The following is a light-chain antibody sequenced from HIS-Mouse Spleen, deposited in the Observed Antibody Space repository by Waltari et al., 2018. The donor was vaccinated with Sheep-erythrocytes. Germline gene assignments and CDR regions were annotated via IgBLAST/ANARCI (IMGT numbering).Light chain of an antibody. J-gene: IGLJ1*01. CDR1: SSVVGGYNK. CDR2: DVS. Sequence: QSALTQPRSVSGSPGQSVTIPCTGTSSVVGGYNKVSWYQQHPGKAPKLMIYDVSKRPSGVPDRFSGSKSGNTASLTISGLQAEDEADYYCCSYAGSYNHVFATGTKVTVL. CDR3: CSYAGSYNHV. V-gene: IGLV2-11*01.